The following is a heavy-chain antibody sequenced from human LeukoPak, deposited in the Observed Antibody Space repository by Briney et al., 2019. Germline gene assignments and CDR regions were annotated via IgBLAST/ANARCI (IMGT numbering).Heavy chain of an antibody. CDR1: EFTISSYN. Sequence: GWSLRLSCAASEFTISSYNMNWVRQAPGKGLEWVSSISSSSAYIYYADSVKGRFTISRDNAKNSLYLQMNSLRAEDTAVYYCAREMFWSGYFSNLHFDYWGQGALVTVSS. D-gene: IGHD3-3*01. J-gene: IGHJ4*02. CDR2: ISSSSAYI. CDR3: AREMFWSGYFSNLHFDY. V-gene: IGHV3-21*01.